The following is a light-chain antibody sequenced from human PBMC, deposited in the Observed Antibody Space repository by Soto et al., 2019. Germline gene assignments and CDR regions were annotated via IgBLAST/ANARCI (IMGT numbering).Light chain of an antibody. CDR1: QSVGSN. CDR2: GAS. Sequence: EIVMTQSPATLSVSPGDGATLSCRASQSVGSNLAWYQQKPGQAPRLLIYGASTRATGIPARFSGSGSGTEFTLTIGRLQSEDFAVYYCQQYDNWPPWTFGQWTTVEIK. V-gene: IGKV3-15*01. J-gene: IGKJ1*01. CDR3: QQYDNWPPWT.